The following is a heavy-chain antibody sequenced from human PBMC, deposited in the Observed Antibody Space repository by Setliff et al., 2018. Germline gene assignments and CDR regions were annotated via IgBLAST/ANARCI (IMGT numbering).Heavy chain of an antibody. V-gene: IGHV4-30-4*08. D-gene: IGHD1-26*01. CDR3: AREVGTSTSSDAFDV. Sequence: SAPLSLTCTVSGDSISSGDYFWSWIRQPPGKGLEWIAYIYHSGSAYYNPSLTSRVTMSVDTSKNQFSLHLTSVTAADTAVYYCAREVGTSTSSDAFDVWGQGMMVTVSS. CDR1: GDSISSGDYF. J-gene: IGHJ3*01. CDR2: IYHSGSA.